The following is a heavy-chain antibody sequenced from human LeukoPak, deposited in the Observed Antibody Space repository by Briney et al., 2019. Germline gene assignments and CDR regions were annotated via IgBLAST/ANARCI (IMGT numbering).Heavy chain of an antibody. CDR2: IHHSGDA. CDR3: VASGPPAPANWFDP. Sequence: SETLSLTCTVSGGSITSYYWSWVRQPPGKGLEWIGYIHHSGDARYNPSLKSRVTMSIDTSKYQFPLKVTFVTAADTAVYYCVASGPPAPANWFDPWGQGTLVTVSS. CDR1: GGSITSYY. J-gene: IGHJ5*02. V-gene: IGHV4-59*03. D-gene: IGHD6-13*01.